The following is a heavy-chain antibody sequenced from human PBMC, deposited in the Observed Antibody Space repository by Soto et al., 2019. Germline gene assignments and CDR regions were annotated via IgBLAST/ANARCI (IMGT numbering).Heavy chain of an antibody. CDR2: ISGRGDRT. CDR3: ARAAYSSRWYYFDF. CDR1: GFTFSDYY. D-gene: IGHD6-13*01. Sequence: GGSLRLSCAASGFTFSDYYMTWVRQAPGKGLEWISYISGRGDRTNYEDSVTGRFIISRDNTKKSLYLQMNSLRTEDTAVYYCARAAYSSRWYYFDFWGQGTLVTVSS. V-gene: IGHV3-11*05. J-gene: IGHJ4*02.